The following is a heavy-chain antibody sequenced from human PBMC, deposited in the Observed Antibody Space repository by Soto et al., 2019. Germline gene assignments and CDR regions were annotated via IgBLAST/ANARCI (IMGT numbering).Heavy chain of an antibody. CDR2: IYYSGST. Sequence: AXATLSLTCTVSGGSISTYYWSWIRQPPGKGLEWIGYIYYSGSTSYNPSLKSRVTISVDTSKNQFSLKLRSVTAADTAVYYCASDRSSGWDQGYGMDVWGQGTTVTVSS. CDR3: ASDRSSGWDQGYGMDV. D-gene: IGHD6-19*01. CDR1: GGSISTYY. J-gene: IGHJ6*02. V-gene: IGHV4-59*01.